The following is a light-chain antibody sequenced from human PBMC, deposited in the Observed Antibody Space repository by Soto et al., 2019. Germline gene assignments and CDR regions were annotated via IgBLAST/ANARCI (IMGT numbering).Light chain of an antibody. J-gene: IGLJ2*01. CDR1: NIGSKA. V-gene: IGLV3-21*04. Sequence: SYELTQPPSVSVSPGMTARITCGGNNIGSKAVHWYQQRSGQAPVLVINNEVDRPSGIPERFSGSNFGTTATLTINRVEAGDEADYFCHVWDSDRDHPVFGGATKLTVL. CDR3: HVWDSDRDHPV. CDR2: NEV.